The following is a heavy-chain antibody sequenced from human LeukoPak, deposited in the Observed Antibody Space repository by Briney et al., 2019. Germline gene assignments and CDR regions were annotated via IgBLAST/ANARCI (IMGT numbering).Heavy chain of an antibody. V-gene: IGHV3-23*01. CDR3: AKGEWIQFQLYYFAY. J-gene: IGHJ4*02. D-gene: IGHD5-18*01. Sequence: GGSLRHSCAASGFTFSSYAMSWVRQAPGKGLEWVSAISSSGGSTYYADSVKGRFTISRDNSKNTLYLQMNSLRAEDTAVYYCAKGEWIQFQLYYFAYWGQGPLVTVSS. CDR1: GFTFSSYA. CDR2: ISSSGGST.